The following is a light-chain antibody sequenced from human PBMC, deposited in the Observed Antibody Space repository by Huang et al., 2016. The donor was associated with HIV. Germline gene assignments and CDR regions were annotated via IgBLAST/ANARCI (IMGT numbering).Light chain of an antibody. V-gene: IGKV4-1*01. Sequence: DIVMTQSPDSLAVSLGERATINCKSSQSLFYMSKNKNYLAWYQKKPGQLPKLLIHWASTREFGVPDRFSGSGSETDFTLTISSLQAEDVAVYYCQQYYSNPLTFGGGTKVEIK. CDR1: QSLFYMSKNKNY. CDR2: WAS. CDR3: QQYYSNPLT. J-gene: IGKJ4*02.